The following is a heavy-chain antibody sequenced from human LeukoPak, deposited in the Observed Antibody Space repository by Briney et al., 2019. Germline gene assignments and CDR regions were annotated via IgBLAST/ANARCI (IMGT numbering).Heavy chain of an antibody. CDR2: ITSSSSAI. CDR1: GFTLSGHS. D-gene: IGHD1-26*01. Sequence: GGALRLSRAAPGFTLSGHSMKWGRQAPGEGGGGVSYITSSSSAIYYADSVKGRFTVSRDNAKNSLYLQMNSLRAEDTAVYYCARVRGSYHFDYWGQGTLVTVSS. V-gene: IGHV3-48*01. CDR3: ARVRGSYHFDY. J-gene: IGHJ4*02.